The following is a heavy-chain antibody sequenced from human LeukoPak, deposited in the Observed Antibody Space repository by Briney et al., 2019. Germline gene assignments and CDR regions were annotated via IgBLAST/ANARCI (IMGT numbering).Heavy chain of an antibody. D-gene: IGHD3-3*02. Sequence: ASVKVSCKASGYTFTSYYMHWVRQAPGQGLEWMRIINPSGGSTSYAQKFQGRVTMTRDMSTSTVYMELSSLRSEDTAVYYCARVPTIFGVPSYYFDYWGQGTLVTVSS. CDR1: GYTFTSYY. V-gene: IGHV1-46*01. J-gene: IGHJ4*02. CDR2: INPSGGST. CDR3: ARVPTIFGVPSYYFDY.